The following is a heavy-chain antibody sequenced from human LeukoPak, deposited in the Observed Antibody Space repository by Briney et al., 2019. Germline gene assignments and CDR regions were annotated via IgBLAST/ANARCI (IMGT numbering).Heavy chain of an antibody. Sequence: QSGGSLRLSCAASGFTFTTYGMHWVRQAPGKGLEWVACIYPDGINKDYADSVKGRFIISRDNSKNTLYLQMNSLRAEDTAVYYCAKKYSTGLDPWGQGTLVTVSS. J-gene: IGHJ5*02. CDR3: AKKYSTGLDP. D-gene: IGHD1-26*01. CDR1: GFTFTTYG. CDR2: IYPDGINK. V-gene: IGHV3-30*02.